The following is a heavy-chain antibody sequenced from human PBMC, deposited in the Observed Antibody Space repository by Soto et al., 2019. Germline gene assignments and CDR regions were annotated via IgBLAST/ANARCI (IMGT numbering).Heavy chain of an antibody. D-gene: IGHD6-13*01. CDR2: TYYRSKWYN. CDR3: AREGVAVAGTIYYGMDV. CDR1: GDSVPSNSSA. Sequence: SQTLSLACAVSGDSVPSNSSACNLIRQSPSRGLELLGRTYYRSKWYNDYAVSVKSRITINPDTSKNQFSLQLNSVTPEDTAVYYCAREGVAVAGTIYYGMDVWGQGTTVTVSS. V-gene: IGHV6-1*01. J-gene: IGHJ6*02.